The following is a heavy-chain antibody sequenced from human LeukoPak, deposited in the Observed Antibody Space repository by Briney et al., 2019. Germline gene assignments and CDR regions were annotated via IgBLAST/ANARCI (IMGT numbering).Heavy chain of an antibody. CDR2: ISGSGGST. J-gene: IGHJ5*02. V-gene: IGHV3-23*01. CDR3: AKDKISLYYYDSSDGWFDP. CDR1: GFTFNSYA. D-gene: IGHD3-22*01. Sequence: GGSLRLSCAASGFTFNSYAMSWVRQAPGKGLEWVSAISGSGGSTYYADSVKGRFTISRDNSKNTLYLQMNSLRAEDTAVYYCAKDKISLYYYDSSDGWFDPWGQGTLVTVSS.